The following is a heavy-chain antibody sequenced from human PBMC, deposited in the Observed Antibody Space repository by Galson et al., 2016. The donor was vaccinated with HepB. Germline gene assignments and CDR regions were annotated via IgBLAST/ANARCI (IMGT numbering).Heavy chain of an antibody. CDR2: VYYSGST. D-gene: IGHD1-26*01. CDR3: ATYLGGIVRASDY. Sequence: SETLSLTCTVSGGSISSSHYYCGWIRQPPGKWLEWIGNVYYSGSTYYNPSLKSRVTISVDTSKNQFSLKLTSVTAADTAVYYCATYLGGIVRASDYWGQGTLVTVSS. CDR1: GGSISSSHYY. J-gene: IGHJ4*02. V-gene: IGHV4-39*01.